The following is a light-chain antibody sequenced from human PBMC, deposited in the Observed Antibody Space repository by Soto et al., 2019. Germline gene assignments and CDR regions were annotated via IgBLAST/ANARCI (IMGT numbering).Light chain of an antibody. CDR2: DAS. CDR1: HDISNY. Sequence: IQLTLAQGSMSACVGYRVTISFEASHDISNYLNWYQQKPGKAPKLLIYDASSLESGVPSRFSGSGSGTEFSLTIGGMRPNAFASEFRQQHNCDSPVPATLGRGTKVDI. CDR3: QQHNCDSPVPAT. V-gene: IGKV1-5*01. J-gene: IGKJ1*01.